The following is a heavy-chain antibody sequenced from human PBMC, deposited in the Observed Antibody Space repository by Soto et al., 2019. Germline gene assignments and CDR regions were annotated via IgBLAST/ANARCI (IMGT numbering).Heavy chain of an antibody. CDR3: AKSPDFDDDGMDV. CDR1: GFTFSGYA. Sequence: EVQLLESGGGLVQPGGSQRLSCAASGFTFSGYAMTWVRQAPGKGLEWVSSISGSGANTYYADSVKGRFTISRDNSKNTLSLQMTSLRADDTAVYYGAKSPDFDDDGMDVWGQGTTVTVSS. CDR2: ISGSGANT. J-gene: IGHJ6*02. D-gene: IGHD1-1*01. V-gene: IGHV3-23*01.